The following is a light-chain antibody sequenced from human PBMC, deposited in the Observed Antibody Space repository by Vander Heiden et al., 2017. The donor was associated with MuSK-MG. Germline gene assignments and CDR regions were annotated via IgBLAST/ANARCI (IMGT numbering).Light chain of an antibody. CDR3: CSYAGSYTRV. CDR2: DVS. Sequence: QSALTQPRSVSGSPGPSVTISCTGTSSDVGGDNYVSWYQQHPGKAPKLMIYDVSKRPSGVPDRFSGSKSGNTASLTISGLQAEDEADYYCCSYAGSYTRVFGGGTKLSVL. V-gene: IGLV2-11*01. CDR1: SSDVGGDNY. J-gene: IGLJ3*02.